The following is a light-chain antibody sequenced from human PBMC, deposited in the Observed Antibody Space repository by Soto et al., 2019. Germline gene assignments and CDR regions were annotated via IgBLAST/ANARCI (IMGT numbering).Light chain of an antibody. CDR2: EVS. CDR1: SSDVGGYNY. V-gene: IGLV2-8*01. Sequence: QSALTQPPSASGSSGQSVTISCTGSSSDVGGYNYVSWYQQNQGKAPKLMIYEVSKRRSGVPDRLSGSKSGNTASLTVSGLQAEDDADYYCSSYGGSNTVVFCGGTQVTVL. J-gene: IGLJ2*01. CDR3: SSYGGSNTVV.